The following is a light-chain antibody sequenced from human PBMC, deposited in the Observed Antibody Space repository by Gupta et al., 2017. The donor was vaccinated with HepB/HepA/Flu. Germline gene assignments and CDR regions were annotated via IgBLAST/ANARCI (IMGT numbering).Light chain of an antibody. CDR3: MQDTYWPYT. CDR1: QSLLYKDDNTH. Sequence: VVMTQSPLSLPVTLGQPVSISCRSSQSLLYKDDNTHLNWFQQRPGQSPRLLIYRTSNRDSGVPDRLSGSGSGTECTLQSSRVEAEDVGVYYCMQDTYWPYTFGQGTKLEIK. CDR2: RTS. V-gene: IGKV2-30*01. J-gene: IGKJ2*01.